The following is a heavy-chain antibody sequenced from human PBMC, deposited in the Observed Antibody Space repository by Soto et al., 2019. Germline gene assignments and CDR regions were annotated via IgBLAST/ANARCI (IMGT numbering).Heavy chain of an antibody. J-gene: IGHJ5*02. CDR1: GGSISSGGYY. CDR2: IYYSGIT. CDR3: ARVYSGYDYRCWFDP. D-gene: IGHD5-12*01. Sequence: QVQLQESGPGLVKPSQTLSLTCTVSGGSISSGGYYWSWIRQHPGKGLEWLGYIYYSGITYNNPSLKSRVTISVDTSKHQFSLKLSSVTDADTAVYYCARVYSGYDYRCWFDPWGQGSLVTVSS. V-gene: IGHV4-31*03.